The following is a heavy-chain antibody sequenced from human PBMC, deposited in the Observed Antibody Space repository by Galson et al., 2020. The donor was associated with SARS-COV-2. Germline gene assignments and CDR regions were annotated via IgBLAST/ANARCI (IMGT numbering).Heavy chain of an antibody. V-gene: IGHV4-31*03. J-gene: IGHJ5*02. CDR2: IYYSGST. CDR1: GGSISSGGYY. D-gene: IGHD4-4*01. CDR3: ATRQGLQSGWFDP. Sequence: SETLSLTCTVSGGSISSGGYYWSWIRQHPGKGLEWIGYIYYSGSTYYNPSLKSRVTISVDTSKNQFSLKLSSVTAADTAVYYCATRQGLQSGWFDPWGQGTLVTVSS.